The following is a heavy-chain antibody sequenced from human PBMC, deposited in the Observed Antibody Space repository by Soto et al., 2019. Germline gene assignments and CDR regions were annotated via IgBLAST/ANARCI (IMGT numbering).Heavy chain of an antibody. CDR3: ARGYCSGGSCYTHGWFDP. Sequence: GASVKVSCKASGGTFSIYTISWVRQAPGQGLEWMGRIIPILGIANYAQKFQGRVTITADKSTSTAYMELSSLRSEDTAVYYCARGYCSGGSCYTHGWFDPWGQGTLVTVSS. J-gene: IGHJ5*02. D-gene: IGHD2-15*01. CDR1: GGTFSIYT. CDR2: IIPILGIA. V-gene: IGHV1-69*02.